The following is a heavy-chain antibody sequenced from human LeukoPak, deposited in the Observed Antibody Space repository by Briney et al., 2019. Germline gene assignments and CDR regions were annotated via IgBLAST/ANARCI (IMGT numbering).Heavy chain of an antibody. D-gene: IGHD3-16*01. CDR3: ARDTVGGQGLFDY. J-gene: IGHJ4*02. CDR1: RGSISSGGYY. V-gene: IGHV4-31*03. Sequence: SQTLSLTRTVSRGSISSGGYYWSWIRQHPGKGLEWIGYIYEGGTTYYNPTLKSRVTISVDTSKNQFSLKLSSVTAADTAVYYCARDTVGGQGLFDYWGQGTLVTVSS. CDR2: IYEGGTT.